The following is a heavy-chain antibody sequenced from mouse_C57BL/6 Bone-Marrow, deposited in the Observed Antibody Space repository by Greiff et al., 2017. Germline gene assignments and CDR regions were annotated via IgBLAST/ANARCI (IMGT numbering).Heavy chain of an antibody. CDR3: ARGATVVARYFDV. CDR1: GYTFTSYG. V-gene: IGHV1-58*01. J-gene: IGHJ1*03. CDR2: IYIGNGYT. Sequence: EVMLVESGAELVRPGSSVKMSCKTSGYTFTSYGINWVKQRPGQGLEWIGYIYIGNGYTEYNEKFKGKATLTSDTSSSTAYMQLSSLTSEDSAIYFCARGATVVARYFDVWGTGTTVTVSS. D-gene: IGHD1-1*01.